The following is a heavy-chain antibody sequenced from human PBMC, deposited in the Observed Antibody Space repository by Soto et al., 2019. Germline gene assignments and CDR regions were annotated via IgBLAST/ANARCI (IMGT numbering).Heavy chain of an antibody. CDR3: ARPNFCSGWVVSYDY. J-gene: IGHJ4*02. CDR2: INPSGGST. CDR1: GYTFTSYY. D-gene: IGHD6-19*01. V-gene: IGHV1-46*01. Sequence: ASVKVSCKXSGYTFTSYYMHWVRQAPGQGLEWMGIINPSGGSTSYAQKFQGRVTMTRDTSTSTVYMELSSLRSEDTAVYYCARPNFCSGWVVSYDYWGQGTLVTVSS.